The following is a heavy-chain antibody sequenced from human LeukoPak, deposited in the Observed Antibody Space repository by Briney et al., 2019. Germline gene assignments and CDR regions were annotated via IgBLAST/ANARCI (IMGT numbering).Heavy chain of an antibody. D-gene: IGHD6-13*01. V-gene: IGHV3-43*02. CDR1: GFTFNSFW. J-gene: IGHJ5*02. CDR2: ISGDGGTT. Sequence: GGSLRLSCAASGFTFNSFWMSWVRQAPGKGPEWVSLISGDGGTTYYADSVKGRFTISRDNSKNSLYLQMNSLRIEDTALYYCAKSSAAAYNWFDPWGQGTLVTVSS. CDR3: AKSSAAAYNWFDP.